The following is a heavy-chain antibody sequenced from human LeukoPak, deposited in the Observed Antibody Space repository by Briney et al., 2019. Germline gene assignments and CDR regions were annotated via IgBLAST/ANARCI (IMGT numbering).Heavy chain of an antibody. CDR1: GFTFSSYE. CDR2: VSSSGSTI. V-gene: IGHV3-48*03. Sequence: GGSLRLSCAASGFTFSSYEMNWVRQAPGKGLEWVSYVSSSGSTIYYADSVKGRFTISRDNAKNSLYLQMNSLGAEDTAVYYCAELGITMIGGVWGKGTTVTISS. J-gene: IGHJ6*04. D-gene: IGHD3-10*02. CDR3: AELGITMIGGV.